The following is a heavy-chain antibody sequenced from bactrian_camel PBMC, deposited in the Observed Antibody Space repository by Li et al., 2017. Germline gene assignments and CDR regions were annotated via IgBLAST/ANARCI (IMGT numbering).Heavy chain of an antibody. J-gene: IGHJ4*01. V-gene: IGHV3S1*01. Sequence: HVQLVESGGGAVQGGGSLRLSCAASGLTYTRYCMAWFRQAPGKEREGVAALYTGGFITYYADSVKGRFTISQDNAKNTLYLQMNSLKPEDTARYYCALGPCYGDIRILVRDYGHWGQGTQVTVS. D-gene: IGHD5*01. CDR1: GLTYTRYC. CDR2: LYTGGFIT. CDR3: ALGPCYGDIRILVRDYGH.